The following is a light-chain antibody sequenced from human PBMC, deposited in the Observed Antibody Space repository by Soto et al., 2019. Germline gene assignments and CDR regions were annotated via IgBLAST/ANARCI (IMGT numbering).Light chain of an antibody. J-gene: IGKJ3*01. CDR3: QQYGTSPTT. V-gene: IGKV3-20*01. Sequence: EIVLTQSPGTLSLSPGERATLSCRASQSVIGTSLAWYQRKPGQAPRLLIYGASNRATGIPDRFSGSGSGTDFTLTITSLGPEDFAVYFCQQYGTSPTTFGPGTNVDIQ. CDR1: QSVIGTS. CDR2: GAS.